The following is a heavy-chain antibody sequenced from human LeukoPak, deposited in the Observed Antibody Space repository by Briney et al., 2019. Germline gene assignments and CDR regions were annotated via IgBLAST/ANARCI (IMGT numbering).Heavy chain of an antibody. V-gene: IGHV5-51*01. CDR2: IYPGDSDT. Sequence: KFGESLKISCQASGYSVTSYWIGWVRQKPGKGLEWMGIIYPGDSDTRYSPSFQGQVTFSADKSISTAYLQWSSLQASDAAVYYCARHTYCSGGSCYFDFWGQGTLVTVSS. CDR3: ARHTYCSGGSCYFDF. J-gene: IGHJ4*02. CDR1: GYSVTSYW. D-gene: IGHD2-15*01.